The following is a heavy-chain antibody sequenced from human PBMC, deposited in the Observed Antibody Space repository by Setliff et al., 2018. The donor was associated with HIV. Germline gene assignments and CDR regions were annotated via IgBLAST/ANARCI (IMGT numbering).Heavy chain of an antibody. CDR2: IYTGGST. V-gene: IGHV4-61*02. J-gene: IGHJ6*02. D-gene: IGHD3-3*01. CDR3: ARGSYLEWLMYDMAV. CDR1: SYSISSGYY. Sequence: SETLSLTCAVSSYSISSGYYWVWIRQPAGKGLEWIGRIYTGGSTNYNPSLKSRVTISLDTSRNQFSLKLISVTAADTAVYYCARGSYLEWLMYDMAVWGQGTTVTVSS.